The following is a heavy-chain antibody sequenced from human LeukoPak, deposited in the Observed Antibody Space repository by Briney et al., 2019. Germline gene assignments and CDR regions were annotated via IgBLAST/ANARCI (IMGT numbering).Heavy chain of an antibody. CDR2: ISAYNGNT. V-gene: IGHV1-18*01. CDR1: GYTFTSYG. J-gene: IGHJ4*02. Sequence: GASVKVSCKASGYTFTSYGISWVRQAPGQGLEWMGWISAYNGNTNYAQKLQGRVTMTRDTSISTAYMELSRLRSDDTAVYYRARDLSGSSWFYDWGQGTLVTVSS. D-gene: IGHD6-13*01. CDR3: ARDLSGSSWFYD.